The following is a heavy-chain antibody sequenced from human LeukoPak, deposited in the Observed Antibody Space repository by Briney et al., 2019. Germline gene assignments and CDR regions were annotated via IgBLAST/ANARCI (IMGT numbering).Heavy chain of an antibody. CDR1: GYTFTGYY. D-gene: IGHD2-2*01. CDR2: INPNSGGT. V-gene: IGHV1-2*02. CDR3: ARGYCSSTSCYPRPDY. J-gene: IGHJ4*02. Sequence: ASVKVSCKASGYTFTGYYMHWVRQAPGQGLEWMGWINPNSGGTNYAQKFQGRVTMTRDTSISTAYMEPSRLRSDDTAVYYCARGYCSSTSCYPRPDYWGQGTLVTVSS.